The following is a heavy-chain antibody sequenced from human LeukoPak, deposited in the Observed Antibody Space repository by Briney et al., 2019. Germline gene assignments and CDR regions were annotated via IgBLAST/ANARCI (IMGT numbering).Heavy chain of an antibody. J-gene: IGHJ4*02. Sequence: PSETLSLTCTVSGYSISSGYYWSWIRQPPGKGLEWIGKINHSGSTNYNPSLKSRVTISVDTSKNQFSLKLSSVTAADTAVYYCARGLPSLLWFGELWTNYFDYWGQGTLVTVSS. D-gene: IGHD3-10*01. CDR2: INHSGST. CDR3: ARGLPSLLWFGELWTNYFDY. V-gene: IGHV4-38-2*02. CDR1: GYSISSGYY.